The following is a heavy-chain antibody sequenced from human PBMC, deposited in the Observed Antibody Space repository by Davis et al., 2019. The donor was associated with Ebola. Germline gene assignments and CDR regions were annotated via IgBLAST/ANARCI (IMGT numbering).Heavy chain of an antibody. CDR1: GFIFSSYW. V-gene: IGHV3-74*01. D-gene: IGHD5-24*01. J-gene: IGHJ5*02. CDR3: ARQMRDGYNYVGGGTDL. Sequence: GESLKISCAASGFIFSSYWMHWVRQAPGKGLVWVSRLNSDGSTTNYADSVKGRFTISRDNARNTVSLQMNSLRADDTAVYYCARQMRDGYNYVGGGTDLWGQGTLVTVSS. CDR2: LNSDGSTT.